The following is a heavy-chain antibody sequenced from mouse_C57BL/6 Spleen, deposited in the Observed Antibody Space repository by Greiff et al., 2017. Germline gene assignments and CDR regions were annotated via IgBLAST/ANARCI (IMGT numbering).Heavy chain of an antibody. V-gene: IGHV3-6*01. D-gene: IGHD2-1*01. CDR3: ARIDYGNYVFDC. CDR2: ISYDGSN. J-gene: IGHJ2*01. Sequence: ESGPGLVKPSQSLSLTCSVTGYSITSGYYWNWIRQFPGNKLEWMGYISYDGSNNYNPSLKNRISITRDTSKNQFFLKLNSVTTEDTATCYCARIDYGNYVFDCWGQGTTLTVSS. CDR1: GYSITSGYY.